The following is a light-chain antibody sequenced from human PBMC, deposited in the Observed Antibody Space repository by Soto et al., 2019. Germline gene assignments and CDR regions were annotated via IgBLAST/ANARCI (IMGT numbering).Light chain of an antibody. V-gene: IGKV3-20*01. J-gene: IGKJ5*01. CDR1: QSVSRR. CDR3: QEYGGPPIT. CDR2: GAS. Sequence: FVLTQSPGTLSLSPGGRATLSCRASQSVSRRLGWYQQRPGQSPRLLISGASMRASGVPGRFIGSGSGTDFTLTITRLEPEDFAVYYCQEYGGPPITFGLGARLE.